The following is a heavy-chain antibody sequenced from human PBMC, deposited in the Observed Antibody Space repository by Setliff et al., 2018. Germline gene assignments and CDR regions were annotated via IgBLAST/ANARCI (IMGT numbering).Heavy chain of an antibody. V-gene: IGHV4-39*01. D-gene: IGHD2-15*01. CDR3: ARLPGYCNGGNCYGYYTFDI. J-gene: IGHJ3*02. Sequence: SETLSLTCSVSGDSISSSSYYWGWIRKPPGKGLEWIGSINYSGITYYSPSLKSRVIVSVDTSKNQFSLKLSSVTAADTAVYYCARLPGYCNGGNCYGYYTFDIWGQGTMVTVSS. CDR1: GDSISSSSYY. CDR2: INYSGIT.